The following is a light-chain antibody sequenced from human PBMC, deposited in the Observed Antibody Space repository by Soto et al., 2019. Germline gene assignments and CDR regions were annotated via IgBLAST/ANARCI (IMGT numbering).Light chain of an antibody. Sequence: QPVLTQSPSASASPGASVKLTCTLSSGHSTYTIAWHQQHPGKGPRYLMRLKNDGSHTKGDGIPDRFSGSSFGAERYLTISSFQSEDEADYYYQTWDTGIQVFGAGTKLTVL. CDR3: QTWDTGIQV. V-gene: IGLV4-69*01. J-gene: IGLJ2*01. CDR1: SGHSTYT. CDR2: LKNDGSH.